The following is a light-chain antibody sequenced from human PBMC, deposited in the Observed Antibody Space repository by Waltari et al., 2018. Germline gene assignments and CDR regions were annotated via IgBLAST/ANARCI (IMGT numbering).Light chain of an antibody. J-gene: IGLJ2*01. CDR2: QDV. CDR3: QVWDGRSVV. CDR1: RLGDKY. Sequence: SYELTQLPSVSVSPGQTANITCSGDRLGDKYICWFQQRPGQSPVMVIYQDVKRPSRIPERFSGSNSGNTATLPISGTQAMDEADYFCQVWDGRSVVFGGGTKLTVL. V-gene: IGLV3-1*01.